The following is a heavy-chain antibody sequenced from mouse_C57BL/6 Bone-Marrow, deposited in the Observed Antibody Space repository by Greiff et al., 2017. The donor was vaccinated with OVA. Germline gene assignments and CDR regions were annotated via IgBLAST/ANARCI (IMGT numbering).Heavy chain of an antibody. J-gene: IGHJ4*01. Sequence: VKLVESGPGLVQPSQSLSITCTVSGFSLTSYGVHWVRQSPGKGLEWLGVIWSGGSTDYNAALISILGISTDNSKSQIFFKMNSLQADDTAIYYCARNTSNYNAMDYWGQGTSVTVSS. CDR2: IWSGGST. D-gene: IGHD2-5*01. V-gene: IGHV2-2*01. CDR3: ARNTSNYNAMDY. CDR1: GFSLTSYG.